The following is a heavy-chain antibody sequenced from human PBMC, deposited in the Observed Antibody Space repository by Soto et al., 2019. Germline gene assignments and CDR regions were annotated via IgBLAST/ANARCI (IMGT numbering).Heavy chain of an antibody. Sequence: EVQLVESGGTLVQPGGSLRLSCAATGFTFTNYWMHWVRQAPGKGLVWVSRINGDGSNTFYADSVKGRLTISRDNAENTVYLQMNSLRAEDTAVYYCARVIQYRYCMDVWGQGTTVTVSS. J-gene: IGHJ6*02. CDR1: GFTFTNYW. CDR2: INGDGSNT. CDR3: ARVIQYRYCMDV. V-gene: IGHV3-74*01. D-gene: IGHD3-16*02.